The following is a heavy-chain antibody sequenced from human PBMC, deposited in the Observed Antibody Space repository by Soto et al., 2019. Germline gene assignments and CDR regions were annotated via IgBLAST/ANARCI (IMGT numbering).Heavy chain of an antibody. V-gene: IGHV1-18*04. D-gene: IGHD3-22*01. J-gene: IGHJ4*02. CDR2: ISAYNGNT. Sequence: ASVKVSCKASGYTFTSYGISWVRQAPGQGLEWMGWISAYNGNTNYAQKLQGRVTMTTDTSTSTAYMELRSLRSDDTAVYYRASSYYDSSGYYGVYSDYWGQGTLVTVSS. CDR1: GYTFTSYG. CDR3: ASSYYDSSGYYGVYSDY.